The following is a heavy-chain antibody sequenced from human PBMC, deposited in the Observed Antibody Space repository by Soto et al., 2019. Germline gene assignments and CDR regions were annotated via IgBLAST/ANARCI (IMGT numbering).Heavy chain of an antibody. CDR3: ARDMARQSLTQYYYGMEG. CDR1: GYTFTGYY. CDR2: INPNSGGT. J-gene: IGHJ6*02. D-gene: IGHD3-10*01. Sequence: ASVKASCKASGYTFTGYYMHWVRQAPGQGLEWMGWINPNSGGTNYAQKFQGRVTMTRDTSISTAYMELSRLRSDDTAVYYCARDMARQSLTQYYYGMEGWGQGTMVTV. V-gene: IGHV1-2*02.